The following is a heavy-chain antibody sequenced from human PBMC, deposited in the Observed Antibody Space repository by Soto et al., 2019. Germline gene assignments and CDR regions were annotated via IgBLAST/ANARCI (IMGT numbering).Heavy chain of an antibody. J-gene: IGHJ4*02. CDR1: GASISDDKW. Sequence: PSETLSLTCAVSGASISDDKWWSWVRQSPGKGLGWIGEIHHSRGTNYNPSPKSRVTISVDKCTNQFSLKFNSVTAADTAVYYCANNGWYCVEYWGQGMLVTVSS. CDR3: ANNGWYCVEY. D-gene: IGHD6-19*01. CDR2: IHHSRGT. V-gene: IGHV4-4*02.